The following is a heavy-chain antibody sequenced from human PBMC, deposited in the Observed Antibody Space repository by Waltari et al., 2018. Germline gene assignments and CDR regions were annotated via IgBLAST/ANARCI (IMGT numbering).Heavy chain of an antibody. V-gene: IGHV1-8*03. CDR2: MNPNRGNT. D-gene: IGHD4-17*01. J-gene: IGHJ4*02. CDR3: ALLVWGTTVTTYYFDY. CDR1: GYTFTSYD. Sequence: QVQLVPSGAEVKKPGASVKVSCKASGYTFTSYDINWVRQATGQGLEWMGWMNPNRGNTGYAQTFQGRVTITRNTSISAAYMALSSLRSEDTAVYYCALLVWGTTVTTYYFDYWGQGTLVTVSS.